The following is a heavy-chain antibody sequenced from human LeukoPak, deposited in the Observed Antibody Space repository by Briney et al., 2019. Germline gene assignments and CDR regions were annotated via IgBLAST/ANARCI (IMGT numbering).Heavy chain of an antibody. CDR2: IYYSGST. CDR1: VGSISSYY. J-gene: IGHJ5*02. D-gene: IGHD3-9*01. V-gene: IGHV4-59*12. Sequence: PSEPLSLTCTVSVGSISSYYWSWIRQPPGKGLEWIGYIYYSGSTNYNPSLKSRVTISVDTPKNQFSLKLSSVTAADTAVYYCARLLHYEILTGLTPWGQGTLVTVSS. CDR3: ARLLHYEILTGLTP.